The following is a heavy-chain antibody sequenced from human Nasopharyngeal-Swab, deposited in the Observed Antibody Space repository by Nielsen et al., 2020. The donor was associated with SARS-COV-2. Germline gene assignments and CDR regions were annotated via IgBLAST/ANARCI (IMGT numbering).Heavy chain of an antibody. CDR1: GFTFSNYA. V-gene: IGHV3-64D*06. J-gene: IGHJ4*02. CDR3: VKDSSGYEFDS. D-gene: IGHD3-22*01. CDR2: ISSTGGNT. Sequence: GESLKISCSASGFTFSNYAMQWVRQAPGKGLEYVSAISSTGGNTYYKDSVTGRFTISRDNSKNTLYLQMGSLRVEDTAVYYCVKDSSGYEFDSWGQGTLVTVSS.